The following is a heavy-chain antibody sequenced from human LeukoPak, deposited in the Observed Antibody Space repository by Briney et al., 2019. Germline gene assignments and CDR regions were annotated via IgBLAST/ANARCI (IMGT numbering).Heavy chain of an antibody. V-gene: IGHV4-34*01. Sequence: SETLSLTCAVYGGSFSGYYWSWIRQPPGKGLEWIGEINHSGSTNYNPSLKSRVTISVDTSKNQFSLKLSSVTAADTAVYYCAREGGWYPRIDYWGQGTLVTVSS. CDR1: GGSFSGYY. D-gene: IGHD6-19*01. CDR2: INHSGST. CDR3: AREGGWYPRIDY. J-gene: IGHJ4*02.